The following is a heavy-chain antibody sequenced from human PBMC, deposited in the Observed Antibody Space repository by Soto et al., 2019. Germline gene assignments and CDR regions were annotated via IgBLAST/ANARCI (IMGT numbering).Heavy chain of an antibody. CDR3: AKGGAIVAAGTRVYLYNAMDV. D-gene: IGHD1-26*01. Sequence: GASVKASCKASGYTFTGYYVHWVRQAPGQGLEWMGWINPNSGDTYLAQRFQGRFTMNRDTSIGTAYMELRGLTSDDTAEYYCAKGGAIVAAGTRVYLYNAMDVWGQGTTVTVSS. V-gene: IGHV1-2*02. CDR2: INPNSGDT. CDR1: GYTFTGYY. J-gene: IGHJ6*02.